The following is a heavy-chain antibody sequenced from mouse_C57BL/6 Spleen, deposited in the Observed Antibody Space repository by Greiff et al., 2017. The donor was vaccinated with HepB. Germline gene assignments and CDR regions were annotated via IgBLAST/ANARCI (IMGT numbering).Heavy chain of an antibody. V-gene: IGHV5-16*01. CDR1: GFTFSDYY. CDR2: INYDGSST. Sequence: EVMLVESEGGLVQPGRSMKLSCTASGFTFSDYYMAWVRQVPEKGLEWVANINYDGSSTYYLDSLKSRFIISRDNAKNILYLQMSSLKSEDTATYYCAREGLTGAMDYWGQGTSVTVSS. D-gene: IGHD2-4*01. J-gene: IGHJ4*01. CDR3: AREGLTGAMDY.